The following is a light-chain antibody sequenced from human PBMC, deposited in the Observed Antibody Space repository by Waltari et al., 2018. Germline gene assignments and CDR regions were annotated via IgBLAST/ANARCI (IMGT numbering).Light chain of an antibody. CDR2: RNN. V-gene: IGLV1-47*01. Sequence: QSVLTQPPSPPGTPGQRVTISCSGSRSNIETNYVYWSQRLQGTAPRLLIYRNNQRPSGVPDRFSGSKSGTSASLAISGLRSDDEADYYCAAWDDSLSGLYVFGTGTKVTVL. CDR1: RSNIETNY. J-gene: IGLJ1*01. CDR3: AAWDDSLSGLYV.